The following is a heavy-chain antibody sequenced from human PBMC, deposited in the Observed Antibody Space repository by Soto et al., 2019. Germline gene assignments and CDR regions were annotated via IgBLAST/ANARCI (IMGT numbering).Heavy chain of an antibody. CDR3: ARDPCISTTCYHDY. CDR2: IIPIFGTA. Sequence: QVQLVQSGAEVKNPGSSVKVSCKASGDAFMTYAVSWVRQAPGQGLEWMGGIIPIFGTANYAQKFQGRVTXTAXEXRSTTYMELSSLRSEDTAVYYCARDPCISTTCYHDYWGQGTLVTVSS. J-gene: IGHJ4*02. CDR1: GDAFMTYA. D-gene: IGHD2-2*01. V-gene: IGHV1-69*12.